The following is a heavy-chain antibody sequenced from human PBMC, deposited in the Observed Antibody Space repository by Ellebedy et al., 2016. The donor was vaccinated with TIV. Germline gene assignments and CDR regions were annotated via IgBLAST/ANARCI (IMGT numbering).Heavy chain of an antibody. D-gene: IGHD2-21*02. J-gene: IGHJ4*02. Sequence: SVKVSCKASGGTFNTYGISWVRQAPGQGLVWMGRIIPILGMTNYAQKFQGRVTISADKSTTTAFMELSSLRSEDTAVYYCARAPGGDHYSGDSWGQGTLVTVSS. CDR1: GGTFNTYG. CDR3: ARAPGGDHYSGDS. CDR2: IIPILGMT. V-gene: IGHV1-69*04.